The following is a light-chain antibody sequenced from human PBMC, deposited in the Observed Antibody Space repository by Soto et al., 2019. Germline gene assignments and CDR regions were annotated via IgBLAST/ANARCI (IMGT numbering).Light chain of an antibody. J-gene: IGKJ1*01. Sequence: EIVLTQSPATLSLSPGERSTLSCRASQSFSRYLAWYQQKLGQAPRLLIYDGSTRAAGVPARFSGSGSGTEFTLTISSLQSEDFAVYHCQQYHNWPSWTFGQGTKVDNK. CDR2: DGS. CDR1: QSFSRY. CDR3: QQYHNWPSWT. V-gene: IGKV3-15*01.